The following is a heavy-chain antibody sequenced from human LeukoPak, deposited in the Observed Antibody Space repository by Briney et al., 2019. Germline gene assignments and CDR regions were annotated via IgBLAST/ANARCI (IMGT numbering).Heavy chain of an antibody. Sequence: GGSLRLSCAASGFTFSNYWMSWVRQAPGRGLEWAANLKQDGSQTYYVDSVKGRFTISRDNAKNSLFLQMNSLRADDTAVYFCARIGYSSSSFDYWGQGALVTVSS. CDR1: GFTFSNYW. D-gene: IGHD6-19*01. V-gene: IGHV3-7*01. J-gene: IGHJ4*02. CDR3: ARIGYSSSSFDY. CDR2: LKQDGSQT.